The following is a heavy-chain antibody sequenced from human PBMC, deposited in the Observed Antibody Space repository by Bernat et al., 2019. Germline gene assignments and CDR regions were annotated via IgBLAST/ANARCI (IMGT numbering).Heavy chain of an antibody. CDR2: VSYDGRNK. CDR3: VRDGAALYYYHGMDV. Sequence: QVELVGSGGGVVQPGRSLGPPLVGSGFPFRDYSLHWVRQAPGQGLGWVAVVSYDGRNKYYADSVQARFIISRDDSENTLYLQMDSLKSEDTAVYYCVRDGAALYYYHGMDVWGRGTTVTVSS. CDR1: GFPFRDYS. V-gene: IGHV3-30*04. J-gene: IGHJ6*02. D-gene: IGHD6-25*01.